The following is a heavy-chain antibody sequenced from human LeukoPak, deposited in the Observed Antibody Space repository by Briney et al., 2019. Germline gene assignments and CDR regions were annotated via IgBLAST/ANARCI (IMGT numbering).Heavy chain of an antibody. V-gene: IGHV3-43*02. CDR2: ISGDGVST. CDR1: GFTSSNYA. CDR3: AKESGKFDY. Sequence: GGSLRLSCAASGFTSSNYAMNWVRQAPGKGLEWVSLISGDGVSTFYADSVKGRFSISRDNSKNSLYLEMNSLRTEDAAMYYCAKESGKFDYWGQGTLVAVSS. J-gene: IGHJ4*02.